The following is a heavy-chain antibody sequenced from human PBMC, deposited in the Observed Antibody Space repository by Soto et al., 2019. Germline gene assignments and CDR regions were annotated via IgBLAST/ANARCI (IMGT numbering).Heavy chain of an antibody. Sequence: GGSLRLSCAASGFTFSSYWMSWVRQAPGKGLEWVANIKQDGSEKYYVDSVKGRFTISRDNAKNSLYLQMNSLRAEDTAVYYCARKGLYGYTELDYWGQGTLVTVSS. CDR1: GFTFSSYW. CDR3: ARKGLYGYTELDY. CDR2: IKQDGSEK. D-gene: IGHD5-12*01. V-gene: IGHV3-7*05. J-gene: IGHJ4*02.